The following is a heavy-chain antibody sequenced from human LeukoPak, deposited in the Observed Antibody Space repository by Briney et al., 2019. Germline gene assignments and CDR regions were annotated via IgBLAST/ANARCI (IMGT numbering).Heavy chain of an antibody. Sequence: GASVKVSCKASGGTFSSYAISWVRQAPGQGLEWMGGIIPIFGTANYAQKFQGRVTITADKSTSTAYMELSRLTSDDTAVYYCARGTMNLDYWGQGTLVSVSS. CDR3: ARGTMNLDY. D-gene: IGHD3-22*01. CDR2: IIPIFGTA. CDR1: GGTFSSYA. J-gene: IGHJ4*02. V-gene: IGHV1-69*06.